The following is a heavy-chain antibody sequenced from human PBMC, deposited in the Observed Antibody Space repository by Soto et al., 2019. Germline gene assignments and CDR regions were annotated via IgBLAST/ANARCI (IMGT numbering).Heavy chain of an antibody. Sequence: PGGTLRLSCAASGFTFSDYSMSWVRQSPGKGLEGVANIKQDGGEEDYVDSVKGRLTISRDNAKNSLYLQMNSLRAEDTAVYYCARVYYDSRGPTKYRAVDFWGQGTMVTVSS. V-gene: IGHV3-7*01. CDR2: IKQDGGEE. CDR1: GFTFSDYS. CDR3: ARVYYDSRGPTKYRAVDF. J-gene: IGHJ3*01. D-gene: IGHD3-22*01.